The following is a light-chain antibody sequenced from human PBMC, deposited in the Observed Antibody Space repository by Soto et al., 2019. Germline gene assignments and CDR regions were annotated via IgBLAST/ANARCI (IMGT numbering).Light chain of an antibody. J-gene: IGLJ3*02. CDR2: NNN. V-gene: IGLV1-47*02. CDR3: AAWDDSLSGQV. CDR1: SSNIGSNY. Sequence: QSVLTQPPSASATPGQMVTISCSGSSSNIGSNYVYWYQQIPGTAPKLLIFNNNQRPSWVPDRFSGSKSGTSASLAISGLRAGDEADYHCAAWDDSLSGQVFGGGTKLTVL.